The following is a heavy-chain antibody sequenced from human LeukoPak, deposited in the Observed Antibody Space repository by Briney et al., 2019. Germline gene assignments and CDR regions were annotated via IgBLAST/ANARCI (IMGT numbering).Heavy chain of an antibody. J-gene: IGHJ5*02. D-gene: IGHD6-19*01. CDR2: IYYSGST. CDR3: ARRARWYSSGWYGGVDP. V-gene: IGHV4-39*01. CDR1: GGSISSSSYY. Sequence: PSETLSLTCTVSGGSISSSSYYWGWIRQPPGKGLEWIGSIYYSGSTYYNPSLKSRVTISVDTSKNQFSLKLSSVTAADTAVYYCARRARWYSSGWYGGVDPWGQGTLVTVSS.